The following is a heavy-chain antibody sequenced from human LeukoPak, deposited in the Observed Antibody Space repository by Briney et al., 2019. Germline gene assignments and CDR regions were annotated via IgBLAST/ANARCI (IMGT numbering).Heavy chain of an antibody. CDR1: GGSFSGYY. CDR3: ARSGGDGYIRYYYGMDV. CDR2: INHSGST. V-gene: IGHV4-34*01. J-gene: IGHJ6*02. D-gene: IGHD3-16*01. Sequence: TSETLSLTCAVYGGSFSGYYWSWIRQPPGKGLEWIGEINHSGSTNYNPSLKSRVTISVDTSKNQFSLKLSSVTAADTAVYYCARSGGDGYIRYYYGMDVWGQGTTVTVSS.